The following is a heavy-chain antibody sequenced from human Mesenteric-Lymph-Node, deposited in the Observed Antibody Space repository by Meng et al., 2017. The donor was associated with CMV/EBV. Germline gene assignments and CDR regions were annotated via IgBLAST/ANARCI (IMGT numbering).Heavy chain of an antibody. D-gene: IGHD6-6*01. CDR1: GGSISSSSYY. CDR2: IYYSGST. Sequence: GSLRLSCTVSGGSISSSSYYWGWIRQPPGKGLEWIGSIYYSGSTYYNPSLKSRVTISVDTSKNQFSLKLSSVTAADTAVYFCARGGPPRRFPDSSSSEWGRRSGFFDLWGRGSLVTVSS. J-gene: IGHJ2*01. CDR3: ARGGPPRRFPDSSSSEWGRRSGFFDL. V-gene: IGHV4-39*01.